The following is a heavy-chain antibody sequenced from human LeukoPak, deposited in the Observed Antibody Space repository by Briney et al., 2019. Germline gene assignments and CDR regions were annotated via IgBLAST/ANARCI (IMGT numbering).Heavy chain of an antibody. J-gene: IGHJ5*02. V-gene: IGHV3-53*01. D-gene: IGHD2-2*02. CDR1: GFTVSGNY. Sequence: GGSLRLSCAASGFTVSGNYMSWVRQAPGKGLEWVSFIYTDGGTYYADSVKGRFTISRDNSKNTLYLQMNSLRAEDTAVYYCAAIRRGRWFDPWGQGTLVTGSS. CDR2: IYTDGGT. CDR3: AAIRRGRWFDP.